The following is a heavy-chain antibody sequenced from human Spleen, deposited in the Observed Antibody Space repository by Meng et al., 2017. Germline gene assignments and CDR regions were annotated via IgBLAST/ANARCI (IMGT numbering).Heavy chain of an antibody. Sequence: QVQLRESGPALVKPSETLSLTCGVYGGSFSGYYWSWIRQPPGKGLEWIGEISHSGSTNYNPSLKSRVTISVDTSKNQFSLQLTSVTAADTAMYYCTRAEGNWNFVYWGQGTLVTVSS. J-gene: IGHJ4*02. V-gene: IGHV4-34*01. CDR1: GGSFSGYY. CDR3: TRAEGNWNFVY. CDR2: ISHSGST. D-gene: IGHD1-20*01.